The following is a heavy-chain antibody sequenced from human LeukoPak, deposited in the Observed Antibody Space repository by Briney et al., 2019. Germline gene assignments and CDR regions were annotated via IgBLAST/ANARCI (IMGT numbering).Heavy chain of an antibody. Sequence: PGGSLRLSCAASGFTFSSSGMHWVRQAPGKGLEWVAVISYYGSNKYYADSVKGRFTISRDNSKNTLYLQMNSLGTEDTAIYYCAKGSLGGLANNGDYSVFDYWGQGTLVTVSS. CDR3: AKGSLGGLANNGDYSVFDY. CDR1: GFTFSSSG. CDR2: ISYYGSNK. V-gene: IGHV3-30*18. J-gene: IGHJ4*02. D-gene: IGHD4-17*01.